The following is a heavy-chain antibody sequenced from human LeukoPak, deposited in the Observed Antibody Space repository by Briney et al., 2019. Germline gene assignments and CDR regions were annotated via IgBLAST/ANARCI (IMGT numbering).Heavy chain of an antibody. V-gene: IGHV3-9*01. D-gene: IGHD3-10*01. J-gene: IGHJ4*02. CDR3: AKANMLYYYAFDY. CDR2: ISWNSGSI. CDR1: GFTFDDYA. Sequence: GGSLRLSCAASGFTFDDYAMHWVRQAPVKGLELVSGISWNSGSIGYADSVKGRFTISRDNAKNSLYLQMNSLRAEDTALYYCAKANMLYYYAFDYWGQGTLVTVSS.